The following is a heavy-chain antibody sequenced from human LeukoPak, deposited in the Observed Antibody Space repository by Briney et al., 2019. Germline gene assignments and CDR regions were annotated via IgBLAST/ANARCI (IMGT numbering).Heavy chain of an antibody. CDR3: AREISCVRGGFDI. CDR1: GGPFSSYY. CDR2: INHGGGT. V-gene: IGHV4-34*01. J-gene: IGHJ3*02. D-gene: IGHD3-10*02. Sequence: AQTLSLSCAVYGGPFSSYYWSWTRQLPGKGLELFGEINHGGGTNYNPSLKSQFTISVDTSKNQFPRNLRSVHAANTAIYTCAREISCVRGGFDIWGQGQVVPVSS.